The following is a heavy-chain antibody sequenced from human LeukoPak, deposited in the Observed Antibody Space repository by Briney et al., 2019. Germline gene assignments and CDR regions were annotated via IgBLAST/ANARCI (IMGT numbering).Heavy chain of an antibody. J-gene: IGHJ6*02. V-gene: IGHV4-30-4*08. CDR2: IYYNGNT. CDR1: GGSFSGYY. CDR3: AREAGVNAGRVGMDV. D-gene: IGHD2-21*01. Sequence: SETLSLTCAVYGGSFSGYYWSWIRQPPGKGLEWTGYIYYNGNTYYNPSLKSRLAISVDTSKNQFSLKLNSVAAADTAVYYCAREAGVNAGRVGMDVWGQGTTVTVSS.